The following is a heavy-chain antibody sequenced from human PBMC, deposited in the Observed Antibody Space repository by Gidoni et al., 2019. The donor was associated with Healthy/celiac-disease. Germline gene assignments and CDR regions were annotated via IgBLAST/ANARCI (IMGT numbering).Heavy chain of an antibody. J-gene: IGHJ4*02. Sequence: QVQLQESGPGLVKPSESLSLTCTVSGGSISSYYWSWIRQPAGKGLEWIGRIYTSGSTNYNPSLKSRVTMSVDTSKNQFSLKLSSVTAADTAVYYCASSTYYYDSSCYYQEYYFDYWGQGTLVTVSS. D-gene: IGHD3-22*01. CDR3: ASSTYYYDSSCYYQEYYFDY. CDR1: GGSISSYY. CDR2: IYTSGST. V-gene: IGHV4-4*07.